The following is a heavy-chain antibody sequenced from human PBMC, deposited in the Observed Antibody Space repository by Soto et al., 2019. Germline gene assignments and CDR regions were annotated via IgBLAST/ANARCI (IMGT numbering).Heavy chain of an antibody. CDR1: GGTFSSYA. CDR2: IIPIFGTA. D-gene: IGHD3-9*01. Sequence: ASVKVSCKASGGTFSSYAISWVRQAPGQGLEWMGGIIPIFGTANYAQKFQGRVTITADKSTSTAYMELSSLRSEDTAVYYCARFILTGYYLNWFDPWGQGTLVTVSS. V-gene: IGHV1-69*06. J-gene: IGHJ5*02. CDR3: ARFILTGYYLNWFDP.